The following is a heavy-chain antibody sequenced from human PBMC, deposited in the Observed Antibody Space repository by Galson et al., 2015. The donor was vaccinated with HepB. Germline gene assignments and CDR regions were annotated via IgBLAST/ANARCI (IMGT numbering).Heavy chain of an antibody. CDR1: GFTFSNAW. Sequence: SLRLSCAASGFTFSNAWMSWVRQAPGKGLEWVGRIKSKTDGGTTDYAAPVKGRFTISRDDSKNTLYLQMNSLKTEDTAVYYCTTEAWELLSNDYWGQGTLVTVSS. V-gene: IGHV3-15*01. J-gene: IGHJ4*02. CDR3: TTEAWELLSNDY. CDR2: IKSKTDGGTT. D-gene: IGHD1-26*01.